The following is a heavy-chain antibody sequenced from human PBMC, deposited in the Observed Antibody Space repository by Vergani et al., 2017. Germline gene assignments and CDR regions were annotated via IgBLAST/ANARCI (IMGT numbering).Heavy chain of an antibody. CDR2: IYSGGST. Sequence: EVQLVESGGGLIQPGGSLRLSCAASGFTVSSNYMSWVRQAPGKGLEWVSVIYSGGSTYYADSVKGRFTISRDNAKNSLYLQMNSLRAEDTAVYYCASLWEPFVPNDYWGQGTLVTVSS. V-gene: IGHV3-53*01. CDR1: GFTVSSNY. CDR3: ASLWEPFVPNDY. D-gene: IGHD1-26*01. J-gene: IGHJ4*02.